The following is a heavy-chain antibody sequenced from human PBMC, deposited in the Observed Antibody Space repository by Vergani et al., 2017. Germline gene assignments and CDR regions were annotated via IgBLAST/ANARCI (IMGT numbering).Heavy chain of an antibody. V-gene: IGHV1-69*02. Sequence: QVHLEQSGTEVKKPGSSVKVSCKVSGDIFNNYTVTWVRQAPGQGLEWMGRIIPIIRLATSAQKFQDRVKITGDTSTNTVYMEMNNLRSEDTAVHYCARVSPGDNSGWEPFDYWGQGTLVTVSS. CDR3: ARVSPGDNSGWEPFDY. J-gene: IGHJ4*02. CDR1: GDIFNNYT. D-gene: IGHD6-19*01. CDR2: IIPIIRLA.